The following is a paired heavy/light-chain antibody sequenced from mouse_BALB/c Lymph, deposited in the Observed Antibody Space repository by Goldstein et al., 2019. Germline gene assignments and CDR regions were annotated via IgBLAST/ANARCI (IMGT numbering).Light chain of an antibody. Sequence: DIQMTQSPSSLSASLGERVSLPCRASQEISGYLSWLQQKPDGTIKRLIYAASTLDSGVPKRFSGSRSGSDYSLTISSLESEDFADYYCLQYASYPRTFGGGTKLEIK. J-gene: IGKJ1*01. CDR3: LQYASYPRT. V-gene: IGKV9-124*01. CDR1: QEISGY. CDR2: AAS.
Heavy chain of an antibody. J-gene: IGHJ2*01. CDR2: INPSSDYT. CDR1: GYTFTTYT. D-gene: IGHD3-3*01. V-gene: IGHV1-4*01. CDR3: ARTLGKDY. Sequence: QVQLQQSGAELARPGASVKMSCKASGYTFTTYTMHWVKQRPGQGLEWIGYINPSSDYTNYNQKFKDKATLTADKSSSTAYMQLSSLTSEDSAVYYCARTLGKDYWGQGTTLTVSS.